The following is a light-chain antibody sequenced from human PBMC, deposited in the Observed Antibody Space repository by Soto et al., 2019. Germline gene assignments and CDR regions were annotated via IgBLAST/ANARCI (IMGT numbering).Light chain of an antibody. J-gene: IGKJ4*01. CDR3: QQYDNPALT. CDR2: DAS. V-gene: IGKV1-33*01. CDR1: QDIRNY. Sequence: DIQMTQSPSSLSASVGDRVTITCQASQDIRNYLNWYQQKPGKAPKLLIYDASNLETGVPSRFSGSGSGTDFTFTISSLQPEDIATYYCQQYDNPALTFGGGTKVEIK.